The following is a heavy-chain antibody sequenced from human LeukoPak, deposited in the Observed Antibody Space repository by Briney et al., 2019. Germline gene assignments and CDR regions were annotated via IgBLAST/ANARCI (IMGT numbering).Heavy chain of an antibody. CDR1: GGSISSYY. CDR2: IYYSGST. CDR3: ARLVSTVTTVFDY. V-gene: IGHV4-59*01. Sequence: SETLSLTCTVSGGSISSYYWSWIRQPPGKGLEWVGYIYYSGSTNYNPSLKSRVTISVDTSKNQFSLKLSSVTAADTAVYYCARLVSTVTTVFDYWGQGTLVTVSS. D-gene: IGHD4-17*01. J-gene: IGHJ4*02.